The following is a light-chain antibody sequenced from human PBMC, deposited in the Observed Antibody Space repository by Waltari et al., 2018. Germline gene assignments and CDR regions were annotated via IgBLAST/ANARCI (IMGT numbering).Light chain of an antibody. CDR3: QQYNNWPPGT. CDR1: QSVSIS. J-gene: IGKJ1*01. Sequence: ETVMTQSPATLSVSPGERATPSCRASQSVSISLAWYQQKPGQAPRLLIFGASTRATGIPARFSGSGSGTDFTLTISSLQSEDFAVYYCQQYNNWPPGTFGQGTKVEVK. V-gene: IGKV3-15*01. CDR2: GAS.